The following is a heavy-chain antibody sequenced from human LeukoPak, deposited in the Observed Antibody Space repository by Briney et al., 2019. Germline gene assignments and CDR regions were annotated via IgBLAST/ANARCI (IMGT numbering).Heavy chain of an antibody. CDR3: ARAVY. CDR2: IKQDGSEK. V-gene: IGHV3-7*01. J-gene: IGHJ4*02. Sequence: GGSLRLSCAASGFTFSGYWMSWVRQAPGKGLEWVANIKQDGSEKYYVDSVKGRFTISRDNAKNSLYLQMNSLRAEDTAVYYCARAVYWGQGTLVTVSS. CDR1: GFTFSGYW.